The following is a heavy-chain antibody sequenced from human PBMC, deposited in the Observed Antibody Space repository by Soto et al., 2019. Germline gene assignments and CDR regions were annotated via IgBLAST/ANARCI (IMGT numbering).Heavy chain of an antibody. CDR3: ARANWYSEY. Sequence: QMHLQESGPGLVKPSETLSLTCTVSGGSINNHYWSWIRQPPGEGLELIGYIYYTGSTNYNPSLNSRVTMSVDTSKNQFSLNLASLTAADTAIYYCARANWYSEYWGQGTLVTVSS. CDR1: GGSINNHY. CDR2: IYYTGST. J-gene: IGHJ4*02. D-gene: IGHD7-27*01. V-gene: IGHV4-59*11.